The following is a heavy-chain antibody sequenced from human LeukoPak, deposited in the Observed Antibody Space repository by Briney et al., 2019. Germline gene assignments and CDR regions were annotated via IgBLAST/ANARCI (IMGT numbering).Heavy chain of an antibody. J-gene: IGHJ5*02. CDR1: GGSISSYY. CDR3: ARGIKDGYNRNWFDP. CDR2: IYTSGST. V-gene: IGHV4-4*08. Sequence: SETLSLTCTVSGGSISSYYWSWIRQPPGKGLEWMGYIYTSGSTNYNPSLKSLVPISLDTSKNQFPLKLSSVPAADTAVYYCARGIKDGYNRNWFDPWGQGTLVTVSS. D-gene: IGHD5-24*01.